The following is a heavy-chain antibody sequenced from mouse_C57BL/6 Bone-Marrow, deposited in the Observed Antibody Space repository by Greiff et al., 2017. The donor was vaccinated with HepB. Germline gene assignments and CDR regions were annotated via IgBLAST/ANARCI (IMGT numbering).Heavy chain of an antibody. CDR3: ARYSWLLSGFAY. D-gene: IGHD2-3*01. J-gene: IGHJ3*01. CDR1: GFTFTDYY. CDR2: IRNKANGYTT. V-gene: IGHV7-3*01. Sequence: EVQVVESGGGLVQPGGSLSLSCAASGFTFTDYYMSWVRQPPGKALEWFGFIRNKANGYTTEYSASVKGRFTISRDNSQSILYLQMNAMRAEDSATYYCARYSWLLSGFAYWGQGTLVTVSA.